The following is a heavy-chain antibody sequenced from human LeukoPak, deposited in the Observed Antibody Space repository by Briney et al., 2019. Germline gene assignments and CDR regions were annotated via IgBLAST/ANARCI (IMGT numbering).Heavy chain of an antibody. D-gene: IGHD2-21*01. J-gene: IGHJ4*02. V-gene: IGHV3-23*01. Sequence: GGSLRLSCGASGFTFSSYAMSWVRQAPGKGLEWVSAISGSGGSTYYADSVRGRFTISRDNSKNTLYLQMNSLRAEDAAVYFCAKAPVTSCRGAYCYPFDSWGQGTLVTVSS. CDR1: GFTFSSYA. CDR2: ISGSGGST. CDR3: AKAPVTSCRGAYCYPFDS.